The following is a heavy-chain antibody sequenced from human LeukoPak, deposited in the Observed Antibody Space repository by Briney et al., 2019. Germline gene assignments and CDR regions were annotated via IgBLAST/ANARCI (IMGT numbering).Heavy chain of an antibody. Sequence: PGGSLRLSCAASGFTFSSYWMSWVRQAPGKGLEWVANIKQDGSEKYYVDSVKGRFTISRDNAKNSLYLQMNSLRAEDTAVYYCARDLTVTTAHFDYWGQGTLVTVSS. V-gene: IGHV3-7*01. J-gene: IGHJ4*02. CDR3: ARDLTVTTAHFDY. D-gene: IGHD4-17*01. CDR1: GFTFSSYW. CDR2: IKQDGSEK.